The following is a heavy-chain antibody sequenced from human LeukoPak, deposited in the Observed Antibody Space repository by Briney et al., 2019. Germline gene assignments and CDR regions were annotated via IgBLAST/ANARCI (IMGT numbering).Heavy chain of an antibody. CDR3: ARGGSISLVDY. Sequence: ASVKVSCKASGYTFTGYYMHWVRQAPGQGLEWMGWINPNSGGTNCAQKFQGRVTMTRDTSISTAYMELSRLRSDDTAVYYCARGGSISLVDYWGQGTLVTVSS. J-gene: IGHJ4*02. CDR1: GYTFTGYY. D-gene: IGHD5-24*01. V-gene: IGHV1-2*02. CDR2: INPNSGGT.